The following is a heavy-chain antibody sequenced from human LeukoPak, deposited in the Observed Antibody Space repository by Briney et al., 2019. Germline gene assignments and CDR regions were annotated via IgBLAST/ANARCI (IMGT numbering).Heavy chain of an antibody. Sequence: SETLSLTCAVYGGSFSGYYWSWIRQPPGKGLEWIGEINHSGSTNYNPSLKSRVTISVDTSKNQFSLKLSSVTAADTAMYDCASQPWDSSAYYLYWYFDLWGRGTLVTVSS. CDR1: GGSFSGYY. V-gene: IGHV4-34*01. CDR3: ASQPWDSSAYYLYWYFDL. J-gene: IGHJ2*01. CDR2: INHSGST. D-gene: IGHD3-22*01.